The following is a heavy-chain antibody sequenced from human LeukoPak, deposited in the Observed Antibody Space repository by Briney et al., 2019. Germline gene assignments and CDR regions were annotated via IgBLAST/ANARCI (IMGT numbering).Heavy chain of an antibody. V-gene: IGHV5-51*01. J-gene: IGHJ4*02. CDR3: ARTPDSSSPLGY. CDR1: GYIITNYW. CDR2: IYTGDSDT. Sequence: SQKICSTACGYIITNYWHGGGRPPREELLEWMGIIYTGDSDTRYSPSLQGQVTISGAKSISTAYLQWSSLKASDTAMYYCARTPDSSSPLGYWGQGTLVTVS. D-gene: IGHD6-13*01.